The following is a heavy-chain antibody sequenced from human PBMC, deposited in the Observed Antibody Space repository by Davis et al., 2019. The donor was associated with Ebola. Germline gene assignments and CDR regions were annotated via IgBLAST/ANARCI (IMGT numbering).Heavy chain of an antibody. CDR2: INPKSGDT. J-gene: IGHJ4*02. CDR3: ARETVMPLVRALDY. CDR1: GYTFTDYH. V-gene: IGHV1-2*06. D-gene: IGHD4-17*01. Sequence: ASVKVSCKASGYTFTDYHIHWVRQAPGQGIEWMGRINPKSGDTIYAQNFQGRVTMTRDTSISTAYMELSRLRSDDTAVYYCARETVMPLVRALDYWGQGTLVPVSS.